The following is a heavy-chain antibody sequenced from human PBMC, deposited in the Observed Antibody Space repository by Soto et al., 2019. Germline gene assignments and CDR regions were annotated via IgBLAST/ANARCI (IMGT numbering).Heavy chain of an antibody. CDR2: AYWDDDN. Sequence: QITLRESGPTLVKPTQTLTLTCTFSGFSLTTRPVGVGWIRQSPGKALEWVAFAYWDDDNRYSPSLRSRLTVTKDTSKNQVVLTMTNVDPVDTATYFCAHRRHNGDWNGGFFDYWGQGTLVTVSS. D-gene: IGHD2-21*02. CDR3: AHRRHNGDWNGGFFDY. J-gene: IGHJ4*02. CDR1: GFSLTTRPVG. V-gene: IGHV2-5*02.